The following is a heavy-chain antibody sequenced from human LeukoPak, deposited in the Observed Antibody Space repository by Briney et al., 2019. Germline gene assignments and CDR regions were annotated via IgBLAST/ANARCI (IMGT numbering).Heavy chain of an antibody. V-gene: IGHV1-69*13. Sequence: SVKVSCKASGGTFSSYAISWVRQAPGQGLEWMGGNNPIFGTANYAQKFQGRVTITADESTSTAYMELSSLRSDDTAVYYCASLGYCSGGSCYKYYFDYWGQGTLVTVSS. D-gene: IGHD2-15*01. CDR3: ASLGYCSGGSCYKYYFDY. J-gene: IGHJ4*02. CDR1: GGTFSSYA. CDR2: NNPIFGTA.